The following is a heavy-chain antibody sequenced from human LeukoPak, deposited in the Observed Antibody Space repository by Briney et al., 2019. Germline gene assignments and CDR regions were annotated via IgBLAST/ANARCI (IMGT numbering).Heavy chain of an antibody. CDR1: GSAFSAYC. D-gene: IGHD6-25*01. Sequence: PGGSLRLSCVASGSAFSAYCMHWVRQAPGEGLLWVSRSCPFRSTPVYADSVKGRFTISRDDAKNSLYLQMNSLRGEDTAVYYCVRGSAPERGLDYWGQGIRVTVSS. CDR3: VRGSAPERGLDY. CDR2: SCPFRSTP. V-gene: IGHV3-74*01. J-gene: IGHJ4*02.